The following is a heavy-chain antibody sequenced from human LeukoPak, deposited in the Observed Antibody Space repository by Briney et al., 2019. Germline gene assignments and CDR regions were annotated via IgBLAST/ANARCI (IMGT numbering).Heavy chain of an antibody. D-gene: IGHD2/OR15-2a*01. CDR2: ISDDYRTT. V-gene: IGHV3-23*01. J-gene: IGHJ4*02. Sequence: GGSLRLSCAASGFTFSSYGMNWVRQSPGKGLEWVSSISDDYRTTNYADAVKGRFTISRDNPKNRLFLEMNSLRAEDTAIYYCAKDVTLLGASYFDFWGQGTLVTVSS. CDR1: GFTFSSYG. CDR3: AKDVTLLGASYFDF.